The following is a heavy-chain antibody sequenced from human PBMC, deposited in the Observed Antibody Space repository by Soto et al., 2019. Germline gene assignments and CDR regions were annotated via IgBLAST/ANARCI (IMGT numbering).Heavy chain of an antibody. CDR2: INHSGST. V-gene: IGHV4-34*01. D-gene: IGHD3-3*02. CDR1: GGSFSGYY. CDR3: QREHLWSGYYRYNWFDP. Sequence: SETLSLTCAVYGGSFSGYYWGWIRQPPGKGLEWIGEINHSGSTNYNPSLKSRVTISVDTSKNQFSLKLSSVTAAETDVYYCQREHLWSGYYRYNWFDPWGQGTLVTVSS. J-gene: IGHJ5*02.